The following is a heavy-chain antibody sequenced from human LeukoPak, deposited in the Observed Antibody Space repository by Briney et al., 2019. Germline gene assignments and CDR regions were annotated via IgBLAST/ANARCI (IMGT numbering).Heavy chain of an antibody. CDR2: INGGSGNT. J-gene: IGHJ4*02. CDR1: GFTFYNYG. V-gene: IGHV3-23*01. Sequence: GGSLRLSCAASGFTFYNYGMSWGRQAPGKGLEWISRINGGSGNTYYADSVKGRFTISRDNSNNRLNLQMNSLRADDTAIYYCARDDAPGGGFLDYWGQGTLVTVSS. CDR3: ARDDAPGGGFLDY. D-gene: IGHD1-26*01.